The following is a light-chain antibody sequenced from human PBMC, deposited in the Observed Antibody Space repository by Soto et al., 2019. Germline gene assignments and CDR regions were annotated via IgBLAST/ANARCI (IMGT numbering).Light chain of an antibody. CDR1: QSVSSY. Sequence: EIVLTQSPATLSLSPGERASLSCRASQSVSSYLAWYQQKPGQAPRLLIYDASTRATGISARFSGSGSGTEFTLTIGNLQSEDFAVYYCQQYNYWRTFGQGTKVDIK. CDR2: DAS. J-gene: IGKJ1*01. CDR3: QQYNYWRT. V-gene: IGKV3-15*01.